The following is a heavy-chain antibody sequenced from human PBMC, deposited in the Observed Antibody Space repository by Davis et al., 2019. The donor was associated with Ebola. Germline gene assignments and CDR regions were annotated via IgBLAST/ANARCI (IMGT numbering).Heavy chain of an antibody. V-gene: IGHV5-51*01. CDR3: ARCGCSSTSCYWDYYYGMDV. Sequence: GESLKVSCKASGYSFSNYWIGWVRRMPGKGLEWMGIIYPGDSDTRYSPSFQGQVTISADKSIRTAYLQWSSLKASDTAMYYCARCGCSSTSCYWDYYYGMDVWGQGTTVTVSS. CDR2: IYPGDSDT. CDR1: GYSFSNYW. D-gene: IGHD2-2*01. J-gene: IGHJ6*02.